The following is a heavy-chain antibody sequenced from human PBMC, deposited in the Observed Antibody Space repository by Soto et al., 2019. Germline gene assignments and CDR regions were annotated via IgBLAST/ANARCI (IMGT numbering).Heavy chain of an antibody. V-gene: IGHV4-30-4*01. D-gene: IGHD3-22*01. Sequence: QVQLQESGPRLVNPSETLSLTCSVSGDSVSSGDHYWSWVRQSPGKALEWIGYVQLNVHTYYNPSLRGRVIISVDTSKNSFSLMLTSVTAADSCVYYCAREVGGCFGDYCDRWFDPLGQGPLVTVSS. CDR3: AREVGGCFGDYCDRWFDP. J-gene: IGHJ5*02. CDR2: VQLNVHT. CDR1: GDSVSSGDHY.